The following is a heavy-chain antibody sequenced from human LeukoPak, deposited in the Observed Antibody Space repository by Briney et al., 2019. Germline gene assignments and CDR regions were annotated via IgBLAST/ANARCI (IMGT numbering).Heavy chain of an antibody. J-gene: IGHJ6*04. CDR1: GFTFSSYE. V-gene: IGHV3-48*03. CDR2: ISSSGSTI. CDR3: XXXGITMIGGV. Sequence: CXASGFTFSSYEMNWVRQAPGKGLEWVSYISSSGSTIYYADSVKGRFTISRDNAKNSLYLQMNSLRAEDTAVYYXXXXGITMIGGVWGKGTTVTISS. D-gene: IGHD3-10*02.